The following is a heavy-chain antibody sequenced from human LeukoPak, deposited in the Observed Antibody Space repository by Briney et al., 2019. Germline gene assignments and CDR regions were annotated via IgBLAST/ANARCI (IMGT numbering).Heavy chain of an antibody. CDR1: GGSISSSSYY. V-gene: IGHV4-39*01. Sequence: SETLSLTCTVSGGSISSSSYYWGWIRQPPGKGLEWIGNFYYSGSTFYNPSLKSRVTISGDTSKNQFSLKVSSVTAADTAVYYCASGLRYFDLYYWGQGTLVTVSS. D-gene: IGHD3-9*01. CDR3: ASGLRYFDLYY. J-gene: IGHJ4*02. CDR2: FYYSGST.